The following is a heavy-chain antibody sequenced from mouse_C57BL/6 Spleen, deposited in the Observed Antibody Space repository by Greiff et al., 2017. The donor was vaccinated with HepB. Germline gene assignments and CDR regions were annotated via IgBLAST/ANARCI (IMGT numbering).Heavy chain of an antibody. V-gene: IGHV1-64*01. CDR2: IHPNSGST. D-gene: IGHD2-3*01. CDR3: ASGRGYYGWYFDV. J-gene: IGHJ1*03. CDR1: GYTFTSYW. Sequence: QVQLQQPGAELVKPGASVKLSCKASGYTFTSYWMHWVKQRPGQGLEWIGMIHPNSGSTNYNEKFKSKATLTVDKSSSTAYMQLSSLTSEDSAVYYCASGRGYYGWYFDVWGTGTTVTVSS.